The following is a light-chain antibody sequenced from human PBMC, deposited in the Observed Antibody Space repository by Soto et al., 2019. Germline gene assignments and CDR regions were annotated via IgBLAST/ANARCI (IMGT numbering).Light chain of an antibody. Sequence: QSVLTQPASVSGSPGQSITISCTGTSSDVGGYNYVSWYQQHPGKAPKLMIYDVSNRPSGVSNRFSGSKSGNTASLTISGLQAEDEADYYCSYSTSSSTPCVFRTGNEVPVL. V-gene: IGLV2-14*01. CDR2: DVS. J-gene: IGLJ1*01. CDR3: SYSTSSSTPCV. CDR1: SSDVGGYNY.